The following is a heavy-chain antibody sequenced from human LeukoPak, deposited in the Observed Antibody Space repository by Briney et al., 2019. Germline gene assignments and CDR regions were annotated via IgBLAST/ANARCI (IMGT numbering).Heavy chain of an antibody. V-gene: IGHV3-23*01. CDR1: GFTLSSYA. J-gene: IGHJ3*02. CDR2: ISGSGGST. Sequence: GGSLRLSCAASGFTLSSYAMRWVRQAPGKGLEWVSAISGSGGSTSYTDSVKGRFTISRDNSKNTLYLQMNSLRAEDTAVYYCAKRYSSGWGDAFDIWGQGTMVTVSS. D-gene: IGHD6-19*01. CDR3: AKRYSSGWGDAFDI.